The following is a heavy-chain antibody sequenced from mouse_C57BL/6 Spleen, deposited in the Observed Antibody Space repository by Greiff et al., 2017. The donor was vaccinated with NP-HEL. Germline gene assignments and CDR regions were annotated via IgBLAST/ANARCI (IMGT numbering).Heavy chain of an antibody. V-gene: IGHV3-6*01. CDR3: ARDHYYYGSSLWFAY. CDR2: ISYDGSN. Sequence: VQLKQSGPGLVKPSQSLSLTCSVTGYSITSGYYWNWIRQFPGNKLEWMGYISYDGSNNYNPSLKNRISITRDTSKNQFFLKLNSVTTEDTATYYCARDHYYYGSSLWFAYWGQGTLVTVSA. D-gene: IGHD1-1*01. J-gene: IGHJ3*01. CDR1: GYSITSGYY.